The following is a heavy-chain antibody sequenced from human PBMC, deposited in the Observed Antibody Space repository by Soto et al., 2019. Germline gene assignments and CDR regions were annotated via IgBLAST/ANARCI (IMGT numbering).Heavy chain of an antibody. Sequence: ELQLVESGGGLVQPVGSLRLSCAASGFTFRSYEMNWVRQVPGKGLEWVAYISGTTTFYADSVKGRFTISRDNAKNSLYLQMDILRDGDTAVYYCARSWGGYFDLWGQGTLVTVSS. J-gene: IGHJ4*02. V-gene: IGHV3-48*03. CDR1: GFTFRSYE. CDR3: ARSWGGYFDL. D-gene: IGHD6-13*01. CDR2: ISGTTT.